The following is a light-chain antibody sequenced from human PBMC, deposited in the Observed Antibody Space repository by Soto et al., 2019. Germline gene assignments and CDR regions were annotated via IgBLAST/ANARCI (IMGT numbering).Light chain of an antibody. CDR3: LCYITYPWT. J-gene: IGKJ1*01. CDR1: QSSRNS. CDR2: DAS. Sequence: DLQMTQSPSTLSASVGDRVTITCRASQSSRNSLAWYQQKAGKAPTLLIYDASTLQSGVPSRFSGSGSGTEFSLTISSLQPEDFATYYCLCYITYPWTFGQGTKVDIK. V-gene: IGKV1-5*01.